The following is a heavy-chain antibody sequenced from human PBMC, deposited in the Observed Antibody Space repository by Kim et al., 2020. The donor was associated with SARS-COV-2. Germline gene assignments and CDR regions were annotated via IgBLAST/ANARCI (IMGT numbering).Heavy chain of an antibody. CDR1: GGSISSYY. V-gene: IGHV4-59*01. J-gene: IGHJ3*02. CDR3: ARDRINIGIVDTAMVTYRAFDI. D-gene: IGHD5-18*01. Sequence: SETLSLTCTVSGGSISSYYWSWIRQPPGKGLEWIGYIYYSGSTNYNPSLKSRVTISVDTSKNQFSLKLSSVTAADTAVYYCARDRINIGIVDTAMVTYRAFDIWGQGTMVTVSS. CDR2: IYYSGST.